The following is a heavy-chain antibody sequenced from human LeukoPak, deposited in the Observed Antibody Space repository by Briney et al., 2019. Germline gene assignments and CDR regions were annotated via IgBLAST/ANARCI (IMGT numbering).Heavy chain of an antibody. D-gene: IGHD1-26*01. Sequence: GGSLRLSCAASGFTFSSYWMQWVRQAPGKGLVWVSRINSDESSTRYADSVKGRFTISRDNAKNTLYLQMNSLRAEDAAVYYCARETDGSSFDYWGQGTLVTVSS. CDR3: ARETDGSSFDY. CDR1: GFTFSSYW. V-gene: IGHV3-74*01. CDR2: INSDESST. J-gene: IGHJ4*02.